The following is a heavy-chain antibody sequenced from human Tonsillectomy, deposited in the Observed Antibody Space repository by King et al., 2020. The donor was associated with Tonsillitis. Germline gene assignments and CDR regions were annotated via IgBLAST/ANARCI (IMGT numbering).Heavy chain of an antibody. V-gene: IGHV3-7*01. D-gene: IGHD2-2*01. Sequence: VQLVESGGGLVQPGGSLRLSCAASGFTFSSYWMSWVRQAPGKGLEGVANIKQDGSEKYYVDSVKGRVTISRDNAKNSLYLQMNSLRAEDTAVYYCARAGHIVVVPAALGFDPWGQGTLVTVSS. CDR1: GFTFSSYW. CDR2: IKQDGSEK. J-gene: IGHJ5*02. CDR3: ARAGHIVVVPAALGFDP.